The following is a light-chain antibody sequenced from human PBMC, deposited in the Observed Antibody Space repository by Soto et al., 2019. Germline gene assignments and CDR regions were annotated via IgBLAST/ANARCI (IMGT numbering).Light chain of an antibody. CDR2: GAS. CDR3: QQYNNWPPLT. Sequence: PGERATLSCRASQSVSSNLAWYQQKPGQAPRLLIYGASTRATGIPARFSGSGSGTEFTLTISSLQSEDFAVYYCQQYNNWPPLTFGGGTKVEIK. J-gene: IGKJ4*01. CDR1: QSVSSN. V-gene: IGKV3-15*01.